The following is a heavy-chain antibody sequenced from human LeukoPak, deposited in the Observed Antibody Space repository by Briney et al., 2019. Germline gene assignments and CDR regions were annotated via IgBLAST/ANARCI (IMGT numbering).Heavy chain of an antibody. CDR2: ISAKNGNT. D-gene: IGHD1-26*01. J-gene: IGHJ4*02. V-gene: IGHV1-18*01. CDR1: GYTFTSYG. Sequence: ASVKVSCKASGYTFTSYGISWVRQAPGQGLERMGWISAKNGNTNYAQKVQGRVTMTTDTSTNTAYMELRSLRSDDTAVYYCARDTEWEKNPDYFDYWGQGTLVTVSS. CDR3: ARDTEWEKNPDYFDY.